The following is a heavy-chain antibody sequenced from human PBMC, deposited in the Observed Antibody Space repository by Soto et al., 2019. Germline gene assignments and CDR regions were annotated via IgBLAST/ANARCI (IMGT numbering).Heavy chain of an antibody. J-gene: IGHJ6*02. CDR3: AINYGDTDPRYYSGMDV. Sequence: QVQLVQSGAEVKKPGASVKVSCEASGYTFTNYGVNWVRQAPGQGLEWMGWISAYNGNTKYTQKLQDRVTMTTDTSTSTAYMELGSLKSADTAVYYCAINYGDTDPRYYSGMDVWGQGTTVTVSS. D-gene: IGHD4-17*01. CDR1: GYTFTNYG. CDR2: ISAYNGNT. V-gene: IGHV1-18*01.